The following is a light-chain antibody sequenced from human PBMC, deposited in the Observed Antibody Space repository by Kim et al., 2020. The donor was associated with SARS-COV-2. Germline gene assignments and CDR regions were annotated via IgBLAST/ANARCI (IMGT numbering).Light chain of an antibody. V-gene: IGKV3-20*01. CDR3: HQFGGSPYT. Sequence: EIVLTQSPGTLSLSPGERATLSCRASQSLSSTYLAWYRQKPGQAPRLLMYEASSRATGIPDRFSGSGSGTDFTLTISRLEPEDFAVYYCHQFGGSPYTFGRGTKLEIK. CDR2: EAS. J-gene: IGKJ2*01. CDR1: QSLSSTY.